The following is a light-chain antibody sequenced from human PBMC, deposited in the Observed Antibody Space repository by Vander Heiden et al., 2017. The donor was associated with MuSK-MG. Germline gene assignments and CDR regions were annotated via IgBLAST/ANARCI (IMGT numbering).Light chain of an antibody. CDR2: GAS. Sequence: DIVLTQSPRTLSLSPGERATLSCRASQSVSSSNLAWYQQKPGQAPRLLIFGASSRATVLPDRFSGSGSATDFTLTISILAPEDFAVYYCQLDGSSLYTFGQGTQLEIK. CDR1: QSVSSSN. J-gene: IGKJ2*01. V-gene: IGKV3-20*01. CDR3: QLDGSSLYT.